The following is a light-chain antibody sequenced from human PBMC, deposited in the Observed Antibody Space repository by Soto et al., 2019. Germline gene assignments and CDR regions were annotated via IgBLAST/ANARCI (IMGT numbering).Light chain of an antibody. Sequence: QSVLTQPASVSGSPRQSITISCTGTSSDIGAYNYVSWYQQHPGKAPKLMIYDVSNRPSGVSNRFSGSKSGHTASLTISGLQAEDEADYYCSSYTSSSTVVFGGGTKVTVL. J-gene: IGLJ2*01. CDR2: DVS. CDR3: SSYTSSSTVV. V-gene: IGLV2-14*01. CDR1: SSDIGAYNY.